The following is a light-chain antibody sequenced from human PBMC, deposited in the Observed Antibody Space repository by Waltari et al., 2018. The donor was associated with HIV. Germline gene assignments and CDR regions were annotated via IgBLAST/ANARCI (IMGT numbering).Light chain of an antibody. V-gene: IGKV4-1*01. Sequence: IVMTQSPDSLTVSLGERATINCKSSQSVFFGSNNKNYLAWYQQKPAQPPPLRFSWASTRESGVPDRFSVSGSGTDFTLTISSLRTEDVAVYYCQQYYSSPLTFGGGTKVEI. CDR3: QQYYSSPLT. CDR2: WAS. J-gene: IGKJ4*02. CDR1: QSVFFGSNNKNY.